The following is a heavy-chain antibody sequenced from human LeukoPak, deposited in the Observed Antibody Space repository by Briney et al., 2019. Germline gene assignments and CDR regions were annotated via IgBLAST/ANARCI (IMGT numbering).Heavy chain of an antibody. J-gene: IGHJ4*02. Sequence: SVKVSCKASGGTFSSYAISWVRQAPGQGLEWMGRIIPIFGTANYAQKFQGRVTITTDESTSTAYMELSSLRSEDTAAYYCARDGRYYYDSSGYHYWGQGTLVTVSS. CDR1: GGTFSSYA. CDR2: IIPIFGTA. V-gene: IGHV1-69*05. D-gene: IGHD3-22*01. CDR3: ARDGRYYYDSSGYHY.